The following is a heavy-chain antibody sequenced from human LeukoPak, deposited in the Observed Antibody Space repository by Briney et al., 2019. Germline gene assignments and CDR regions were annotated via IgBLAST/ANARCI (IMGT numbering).Heavy chain of an antibody. J-gene: IGHJ5*02. CDR3: ARDRDIVATITGFNWFDP. CDR2: IIPILGIA. CDR1: GSTFSSYA. V-gene: IGHV1-69*04. Sequence: ASVKVSCKASGSTFSSYAISWVRQAPGQGLEWMGRIIPILGIANYAQKFQGRVTITADKSTSTAYMELSSLRSEDTAVYYCARDRDIVATITGFNWFDPWGQGTLVTVSS. D-gene: IGHD5-12*01.